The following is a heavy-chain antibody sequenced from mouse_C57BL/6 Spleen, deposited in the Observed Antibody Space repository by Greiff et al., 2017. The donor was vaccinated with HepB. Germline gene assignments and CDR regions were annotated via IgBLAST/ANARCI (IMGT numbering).Heavy chain of an antibody. CDR1: GYTFTDYE. CDR3: TRQDYYYGSYYFDY. J-gene: IGHJ2*01. D-gene: IGHD1-1*01. V-gene: IGHV1-15*01. CDR2: IDPETGGT. Sequence: QVQLKQSGAELVRPGASVTLSCKASGYTFTDYEMHWVKQTPVHGLEWIGAIDPETGGTAYNQKFKGKAILTADKSSSTAYMELRSLTSEDSAVYYCTRQDYYYGSYYFDYWGQGTTLTVSS.